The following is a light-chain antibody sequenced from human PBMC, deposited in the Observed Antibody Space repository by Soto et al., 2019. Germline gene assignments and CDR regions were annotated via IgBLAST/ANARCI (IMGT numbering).Light chain of an antibody. CDR1: SSNIGSNL. J-gene: IGLJ1*01. CDR2: TNN. V-gene: IGLV1-44*01. CDR3: AVWDDSLAIYV. Sequence: QSVLTQPPSASGTPGQRVTISCSGSSSNIGSNLVSWYQQLPGTAPNLLIHTNNKRPSGVPDRFTGSKSGTSASLAISGLQSEDEADYFCAVWDDSLAIYVFGTATKLTVL.